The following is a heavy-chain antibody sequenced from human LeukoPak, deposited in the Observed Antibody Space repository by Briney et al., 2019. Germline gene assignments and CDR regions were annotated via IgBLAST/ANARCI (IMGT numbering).Heavy chain of an antibody. Sequence: GGSLRLSCAASGFTLSSYSMNWVRQAPGKGLEWVSYLSSSSSSIYYADSVKGRFTISRDNAKNSLFLQMNSLSDEDTALYYCARVGGSGFRYDYFDYWGQGTLVTVSS. CDR3: ARVGGSGFRYDYFDY. D-gene: IGHD3-22*01. CDR2: LSSSSSSI. V-gene: IGHV3-48*02. J-gene: IGHJ4*02. CDR1: GFTLSSYS.